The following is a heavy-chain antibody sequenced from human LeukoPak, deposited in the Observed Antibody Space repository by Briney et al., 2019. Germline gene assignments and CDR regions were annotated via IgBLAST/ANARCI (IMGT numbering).Heavy chain of an antibody. Sequence: GGSLRLSCAASGFTFSSYWMSWVRQAPGKGLEWVANIKQDGSEKYYVDSVKGRFTISRDNAKNSLYLQMNSLRAEDTAVYYCARVGIFYYDTIHAFDIWGQGTMVTVSS. CDR3: ARVGIFYYDTIHAFDI. J-gene: IGHJ3*02. V-gene: IGHV3-7*01. CDR1: GFTFSSYW. CDR2: IKQDGSEK. D-gene: IGHD3-22*01.